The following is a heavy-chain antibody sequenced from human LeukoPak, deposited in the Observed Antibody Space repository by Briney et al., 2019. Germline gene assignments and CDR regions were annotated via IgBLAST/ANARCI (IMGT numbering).Heavy chain of an antibody. CDR2: IILIFGTA. D-gene: IGHD3-22*01. CDR1: GGTFSSYA. V-gene: IGHV1-69*13. CDR3: ARAPVYDSSGYRLNWFDP. Sequence: SVKVSCKASGGTFSSYAISWVRQAPGQGLEWMGGIILIFGTANYAQKFQGRVTITADESTSTAYMELSSLRSEDTAVYYCARAPVYDSSGYRLNWFDPWGQGTLVTVSS. J-gene: IGHJ5*02.